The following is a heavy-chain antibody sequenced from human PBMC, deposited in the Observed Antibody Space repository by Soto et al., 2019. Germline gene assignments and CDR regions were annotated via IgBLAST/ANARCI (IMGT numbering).Heavy chain of an antibody. CDR2: IYYSGST. J-gene: IGHJ6*02. CDR1: GGSISSSSYY. CDR3: ARRKVRGVIGVVYYYYGMDV. D-gene: IGHD3-10*01. V-gene: IGHV4-39*01. Sequence: LSLTCTVSGGSISSSSYYWGWIRQPPGKGLEWIGSIYYSGSTYYNPSLKSRVTISVDTSKNQFSLKLSSVTAADTAVYYCARRKVRGVIGVVYYYYGMDVWGQGTTVTVSS.